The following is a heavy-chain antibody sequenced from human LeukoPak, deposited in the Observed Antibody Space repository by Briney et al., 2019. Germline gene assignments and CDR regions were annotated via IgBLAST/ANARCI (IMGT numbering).Heavy chain of an antibody. J-gene: IGHJ5*02. D-gene: IGHD2-8*02. V-gene: IGHV3-30*18. CDR3: ANLLNWFDP. Sequence: GGSLRPSCAASGFTFSSYGMHWVRQAPGKGLEWVAVISYDGSNKYYADSVKGRFTISRDNSKNTLYLQMNSLRAEDTAVYYCANLLNWFDPWGQGTLVTVSS. CDR1: GFTFSSYG. CDR2: ISYDGSNK.